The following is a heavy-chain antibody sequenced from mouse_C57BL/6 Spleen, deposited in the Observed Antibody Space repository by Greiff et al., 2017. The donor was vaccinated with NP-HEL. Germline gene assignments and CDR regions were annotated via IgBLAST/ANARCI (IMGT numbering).Heavy chain of an antibody. D-gene: IGHD2-10*02. J-gene: IGHJ1*03. V-gene: IGHV5-16*01. CDR2: INYDGSST. CDR1: GFTFSDYY. CDR3: ARGGGMVRDWYFDV. Sequence: EVMLVESEGGLVQPGSSMKLSCTASGFTFSDYYMAWVRQVPEKGLEWVANINYDGSSTYYLDSLKSRFIISRDNAKNILYLQMSSLKSDDTATYYCARGGGMVRDWYFDVWGTGTTVTVSS.